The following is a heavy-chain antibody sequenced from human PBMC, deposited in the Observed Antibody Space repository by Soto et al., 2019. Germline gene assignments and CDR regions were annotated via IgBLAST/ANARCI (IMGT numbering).Heavy chain of an antibody. D-gene: IGHD2-15*01. Sequence: QVQLQQWGAGLLKPSETLSLTCAVYGGSFSGYYWSWIRQPPGKGLEWIGEINHSGSTNYNPSLKSRVTISVDPSKNQFSMKLSSETAADTAVYYCARVTGSYYYGMDVWGQGTTVTVSS. CDR3: ARVTGSYYYGMDV. J-gene: IGHJ6*02. CDR1: GGSFSGYY. CDR2: INHSGST. V-gene: IGHV4-34*01.